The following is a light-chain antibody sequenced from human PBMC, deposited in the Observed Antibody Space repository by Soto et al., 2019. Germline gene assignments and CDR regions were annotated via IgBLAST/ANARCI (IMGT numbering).Light chain of an antibody. Sequence: EIGLTQSPGTLSLSPEERGTLSCRASQSVSSNYLAWYQQKPGQAPRLLIYGASSRATGIPDRFSGSGSGTDFTLTISRLEPEDFAVYFCQQYGSSPPSTFGQGTKLEIK. CDR2: GAS. CDR1: QSVSSNY. J-gene: IGKJ1*01. V-gene: IGKV3-20*01. CDR3: QQYGSSPPST.